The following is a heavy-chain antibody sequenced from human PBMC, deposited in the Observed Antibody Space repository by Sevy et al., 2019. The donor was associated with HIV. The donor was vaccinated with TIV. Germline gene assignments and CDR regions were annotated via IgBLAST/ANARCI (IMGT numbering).Heavy chain of an antibody. D-gene: IGHD4-17*01. CDR2: IYYSGGT. CDR3: ATDQSYGDYDAFDI. V-gene: IGHV4-31*03. CDR1: VGSISSGGYY. J-gene: IGHJ3*02. Sequence: SETLSLTCTVSVGSISSGGYYWSWIRQHPGKGLEWIGYIYYSGGTYYNPSLESRVTISVDTSKNQFSLKLTSVTAADTAVYYCATDQSYGDYDAFDIWGQGTVVTVSS.